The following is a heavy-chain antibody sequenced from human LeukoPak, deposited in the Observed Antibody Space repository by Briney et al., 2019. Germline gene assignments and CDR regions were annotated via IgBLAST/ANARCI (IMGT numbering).Heavy chain of an antibody. CDR2: INHSGST. CDR1: GGSFSGYY. Sequence: PSETLSLTCAVYGGSFSGYYWSWIRQPPGKGLEWIGEINHSGSTNYNPSLKSRVTISVDTSKNQFSLKLSSVTAADTAVYYCARGPSELELRSLYYFGYWGQGTLVTVSS. D-gene: IGHD6-6*01. V-gene: IGHV4-34*01. CDR3: ARGPSELELRSLYYFGY. J-gene: IGHJ4*02.